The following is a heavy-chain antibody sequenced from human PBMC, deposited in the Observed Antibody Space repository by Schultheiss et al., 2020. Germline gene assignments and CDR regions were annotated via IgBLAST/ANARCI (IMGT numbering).Heavy chain of an antibody. CDR3: ARSGGNSAGYYYYGMDV. V-gene: IGHV4-61*08. Sequence: SETLSLTCTVSGGSISSGGYYWSWIRQPPGKGLEWIGYIYYSGSTNYNPSLKSRVTISVDTSKNQFSLKLSSVTAADTAVYYCARSGGNSAGYYYYGMDVWGQGTTVTVSS. J-gene: IGHJ6*02. CDR2: IYYSGST. CDR1: GGSISSGGYY. D-gene: IGHD4-23*01.